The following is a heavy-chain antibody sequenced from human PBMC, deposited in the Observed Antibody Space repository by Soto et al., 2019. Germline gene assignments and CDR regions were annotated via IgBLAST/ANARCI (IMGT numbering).Heavy chain of an antibody. CDR1: GYTFTGYY. Sequence: ASVKVSCKASGYTFTGYYLHWVRQAPGQGLEWMGMINPSVGKANYAQKFQGRVTITADKSTSTAYMELSSLRSEDTAVYYCARGILSSSWKWNYYYYGMDVWGQGTTVTVSS. J-gene: IGHJ6*02. V-gene: IGHV1-46*01. CDR2: INPSVGKA. CDR3: ARGILSSSWKWNYYYYGMDV. D-gene: IGHD6-13*01.